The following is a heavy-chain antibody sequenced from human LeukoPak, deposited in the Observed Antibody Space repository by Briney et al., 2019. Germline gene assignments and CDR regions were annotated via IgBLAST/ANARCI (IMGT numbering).Heavy chain of an antibody. Sequence: GGSLRLSCAASGFTFNTYPMSWVRQAPGKGLEWLSAITGSGSNTYYADPVKGRFTISRDNSKNTLYLLMNSLRGEDTAVYYCVREGLRPYFDYWGQGTLVTVSS. CDR1: GFTFNTYP. J-gene: IGHJ4*02. V-gene: IGHV3-23*01. CDR2: ITGSGSNT. CDR3: VREGLRPYFDY.